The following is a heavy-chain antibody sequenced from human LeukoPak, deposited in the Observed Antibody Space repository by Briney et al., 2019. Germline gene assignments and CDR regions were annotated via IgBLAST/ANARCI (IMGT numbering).Heavy chain of an antibody. Sequence: GESLKISCKGSGYRFTSYWIGWVRQMPGKGLEWMGIINHGDSDTRYSPSFQGQVTISADKSISTTYLQWSSLKASDSAIYYCARQGSTVTMDYWGQGTLVTVSS. V-gene: IGHV5-51*01. CDR3: ARQGSTVTMDY. D-gene: IGHD4-17*01. CDR2: INHGDSDT. CDR1: GYRFTSYW. J-gene: IGHJ4*02.